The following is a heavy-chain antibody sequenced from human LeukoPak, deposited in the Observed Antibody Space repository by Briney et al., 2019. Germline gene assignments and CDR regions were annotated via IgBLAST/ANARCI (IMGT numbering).Heavy chain of an antibody. J-gene: IGHJ6*02. CDR1: GGSISSGDYY. V-gene: IGHV4-30-4*01. D-gene: IGHD2-2*01. CDR2: IYYSGST. CDR3: ARASGEYQLPIERYYYYYGMDV. Sequence: SETLSLTCTVSGGSISSGDYYWSWIRQPPGKGLEWIGYIYYSGSTYYNPSLKSRVTISVDTSKNQFSLKLSSVTAADTAVYYCARASGEYQLPIERYYYYYGMDVWGQGTTVTVSS.